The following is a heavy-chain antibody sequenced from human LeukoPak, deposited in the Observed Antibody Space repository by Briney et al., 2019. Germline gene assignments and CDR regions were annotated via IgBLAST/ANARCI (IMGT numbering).Heavy chain of an antibody. J-gene: IGHJ6*02. V-gene: IGHV3-23*01. CDR3: ATWPYGSENGMDV. CDR2: ISGSGGST. Sequence: GGSLRLSCAASGFTFSSYAMSWVRQAPGKGLEWVSAISGSGGSTYYADSVKGRFTISRDNSKSTLYLQMNSLRAEDTAVYYCATWPYGSENGMDVWGQGTTVTVSS. CDR1: GFTFSSYA. D-gene: IGHD3-10*01.